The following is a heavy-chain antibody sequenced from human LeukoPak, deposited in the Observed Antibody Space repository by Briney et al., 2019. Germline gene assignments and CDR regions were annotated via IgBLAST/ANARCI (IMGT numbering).Heavy chain of an antibody. CDR2: IYHSGST. Sequence: PSETLSLTCTVSGYSISSGYYWGWIRQPPGKGLEWIGSIYHSGSTYYNPSLKSRVTISVDTSKNQFSLKLSSVTAADTAVYYCARHPYYYGSGSYSGFDYWGQGTLVTVSS. J-gene: IGHJ4*02. CDR3: ARHPYYYGSGSYSGFDY. V-gene: IGHV4-38-2*02. D-gene: IGHD3-10*01. CDR1: GYSISSGYY.